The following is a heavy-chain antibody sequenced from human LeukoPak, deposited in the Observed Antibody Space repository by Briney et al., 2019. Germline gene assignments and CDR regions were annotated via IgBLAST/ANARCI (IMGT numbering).Heavy chain of an antibody. Sequence: GGSLRLSCAASGFTFSSYEMNWVRQAPGKGLEWVSYISGSGSTIYYADSVKGRFTISRDNAKNSLYLQMNSLSDEDTAVYYCARDEANYFDCWGQGTLVTVSS. CDR2: ISGSGSTI. CDR1: GFTFSSYE. CDR3: ARDEANYFDC. V-gene: IGHV3-48*03. J-gene: IGHJ4*02.